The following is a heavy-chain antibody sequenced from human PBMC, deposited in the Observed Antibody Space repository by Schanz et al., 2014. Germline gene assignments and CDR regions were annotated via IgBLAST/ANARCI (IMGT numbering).Heavy chain of an antibody. J-gene: IGHJ4*02. D-gene: IGHD4-17*01. Sequence: EVQLVESGGGLAKPGGSLRLSCAASGFTFSSYSMNWVRQAPGKGLEWVSTISASGGSTYYADSVKGRFTISRDNSKNTLYLQMNSLRAEDTAVYYCARPRFDYGEVDYWGQGTLVTVSS. CDR3: ARPRFDYGEVDY. V-gene: IGHV3-23*04. CDR1: GFTFSSYS. CDR2: ISASGGST.